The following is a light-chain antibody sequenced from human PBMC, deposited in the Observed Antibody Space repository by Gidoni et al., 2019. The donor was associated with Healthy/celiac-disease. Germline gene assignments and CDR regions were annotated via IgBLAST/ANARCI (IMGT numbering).Light chain of an antibody. Sequence: SYVLTQPPSVSVAPGQTARITCGGNNIGSKSVHWYQQKPGQAPVLVVYDDSHRPSGIPGRFSGSNSGNTATLTISRVEAGDEADYYCQVWDSSSDRVVFGGGTKLTVL. V-gene: IGLV3-21*02. CDR1: NIGSKS. CDR2: DDS. J-gene: IGLJ2*01. CDR3: QVWDSSSDRVV.